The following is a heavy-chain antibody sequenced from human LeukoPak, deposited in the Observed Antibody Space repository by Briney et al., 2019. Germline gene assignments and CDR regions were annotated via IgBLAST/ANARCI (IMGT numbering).Heavy chain of an antibody. CDR3: AKDPGASVSGFHMDV. CDR1: GFTFRNYG. CDR2: IWSDGNNR. Sequence: GGSLRLSCAASGFTFRNYGMHWVRQATGKGLEWVSFIWSDGNNRFYADSVKGRFTISRDNSKNMLYLQMDTLRAEDTALYYCAKDPGASVSGFHMDVWGKGTTVIVPS. J-gene: IGHJ6*03. V-gene: IGHV3-30*02. D-gene: IGHD2-8*02.